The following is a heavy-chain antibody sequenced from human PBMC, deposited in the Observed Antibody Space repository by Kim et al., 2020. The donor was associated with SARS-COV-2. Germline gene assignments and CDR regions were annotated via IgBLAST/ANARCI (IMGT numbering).Heavy chain of an antibody. CDR1: GFTFSSYW. V-gene: IGHV3-74*01. CDR2: LNGDGSDT. J-gene: IGHJ6*02. Sequence: GGSLILSCAASGFTFSSYWVNWVRQAPGKGLLWVSRLNGDGSDTNYVDSVKGRFTISRDNAKNTLYLEMKSLRVDDTAVYYCARGTFASGVDLWGQGITVTVSS. CDR3: ARGTFASGVDL.